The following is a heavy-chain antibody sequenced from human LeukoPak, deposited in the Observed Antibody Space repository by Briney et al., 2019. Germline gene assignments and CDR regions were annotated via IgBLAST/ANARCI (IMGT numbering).Heavy chain of an antibody. D-gene: IGHD3-10*01. Sequence: PGRSLRLSCAASGFTFDDYAMHWVRQAPGKGLEWVSAISGSGGSTYYADSVKGRFTISRDNSKNTLYLQMNSLRAEDTAVDYCAKARWGVTLFSTMDVWGQGTTVTVSS. CDR2: ISGSGGST. CDR3: AKARWGVTLFSTMDV. J-gene: IGHJ6*02. V-gene: IGHV3-23*01. CDR1: GFTFDDYA.